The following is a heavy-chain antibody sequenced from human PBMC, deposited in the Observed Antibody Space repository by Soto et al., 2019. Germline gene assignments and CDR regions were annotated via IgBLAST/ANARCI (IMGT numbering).Heavy chain of an antibody. CDR2: ISAYNGNT. CDR3: ARDRYSSSSLGY. D-gene: IGHD6-6*01. V-gene: IGHV1-18*01. J-gene: IGHJ4*02. CDR1: GYTFTSCG. Sequence: ASVKVSCKASGYTFTSCGSSWVRQAPGQGLEWIGWISAYNGNTNYAQKLQGRVTMTTDTSTSTAYMELRSLRSDDTAVYYCARDRYSSSSLGYWGQGTLVTVSS.